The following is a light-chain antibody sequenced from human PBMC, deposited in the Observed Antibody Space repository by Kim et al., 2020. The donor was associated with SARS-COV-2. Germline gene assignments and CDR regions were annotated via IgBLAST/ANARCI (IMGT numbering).Light chain of an antibody. CDR3: QQSYITPRLT. V-gene: IGKV1-39*01. CDR1: QSVRTY. J-gene: IGKJ4*01. Sequence: SVGDRITITFRASQSVRTYLNWYPHKPGIALTLLIYAASNLQSGVPSRFSGSGSETDFSLTISSLQPEDFATYYCQQSYITPRLTFGGGTKVDIK. CDR2: AAS.